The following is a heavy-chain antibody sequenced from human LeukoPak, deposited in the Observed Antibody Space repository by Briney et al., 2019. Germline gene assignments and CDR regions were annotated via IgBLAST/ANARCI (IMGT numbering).Heavy chain of an antibody. D-gene: IGHD3-3*01. CDR2: ISGSGGGT. V-gene: IGHV3-23*01. Sequence: GGSLRLSCAASGFTFSSYGMSWVRQAPGKGLEWVSAISGSGGGTYYADSVKGRFTISRDNSKNTLYLQMNSLRAEDTAVYYCASRYYDFWSGYYTGDYWGQGTLVTVSS. CDR3: ASRYYDFWSGYYTGDY. CDR1: GFTFSSYG. J-gene: IGHJ4*02.